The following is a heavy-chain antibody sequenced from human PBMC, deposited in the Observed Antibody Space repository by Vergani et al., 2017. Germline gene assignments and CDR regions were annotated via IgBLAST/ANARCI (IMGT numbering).Heavy chain of an antibody. CDR1: GGTFSSYA. J-gene: IGHJ4*02. CDR3: ERGPTDDFWSGYYPYYFDY. Sequence: QVQLVQSGAEVKKPGSSVKVSCKASGGTFSSYAISWVRQAPGQGLEWMGGIIPFFGTANYAQMFQGRVTITADESTSTAYMELSSLRSEDTAVYYCERGPTDDFWSGYYPYYFDYWGQGTLVTVSS. CDR2: IIPFFGTA. D-gene: IGHD3-3*01. V-gene: IGHV1-69*01.